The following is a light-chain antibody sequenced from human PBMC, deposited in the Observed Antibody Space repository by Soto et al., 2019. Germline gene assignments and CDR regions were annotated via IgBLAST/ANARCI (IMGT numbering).Light chain of an antibody. CDR3: QEYYGDTWT. V-gene: IGKV4-1*01. J-gene: IGKJ1*01. CDR2: CAS. CDR1: QSVFYSSTKKNY. Sequence: DIVMTQSPDSLAVSLGERATINCKSSQSVFYSSTKKNYLAWYQQKPGQPPKLLIYCASTRESGVPDRFSGSGSRTDFTLTISSLQAEDVAVYFCQEYYGDTWTFGQGTRVEIK.